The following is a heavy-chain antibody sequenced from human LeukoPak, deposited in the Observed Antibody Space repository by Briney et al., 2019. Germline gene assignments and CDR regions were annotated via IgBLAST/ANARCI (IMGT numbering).Heavy chain of an antibody. CDR3: ARVILVAGTFVY. D-gene: IGHD6-19*01. J-gene: IGHJ4*02. CDR1: GGSISSSNW. CDR2: IYHSGST. V-gene: IGHV4-4*02. Sequence: SGTLSLTCAVSGGSISSSNWWSGVRPPPGKGREGIGEIYHSGSTNYNPSLKSRVTISVDKSKNQFSLKLSSVTAADMAVYYCARVILVAGTFVYWGQGTLVTVSS.